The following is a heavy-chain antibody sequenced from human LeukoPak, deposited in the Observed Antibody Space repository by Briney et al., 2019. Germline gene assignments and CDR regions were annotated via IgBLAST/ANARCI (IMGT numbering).Heavy chain of an antibody. J-gene: IGHJ3*01. CDR2: IRYDGSDK. CDR3: AKDFLIKMRTPGAFDL. V-gene: IGHV3-30*02. D-gene: IGHD2-2*01. Sequence: PGGSLRLSCAASGFTFSSYGMRWVRQTPGKGLEWVAFIRYDGSDKYYADSVKGRFTISRDNSKNTLHLQMNSLRPEDTAVYYCAKDFLIKMRTPGAFDLWGQGTMVTVSS. CDR1: GFTFSSYG.